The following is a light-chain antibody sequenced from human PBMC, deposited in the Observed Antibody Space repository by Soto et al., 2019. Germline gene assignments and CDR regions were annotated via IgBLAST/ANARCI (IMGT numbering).Light chain of an antibody. J-gene: IGLJ1*01. V-gene: IGLV3-1*01. CDR3: QAWASSTPV. CDR1: RLGNKF. CDR2: EDN. Sequence: SYELTQPPSVSVSPGQTATITCSGERLGNKFVAWYQQKPGQSPVLVIYEDNKRPSGIPERFSAFNSGNSATLTIRGTQVVDEADYYCQAWASSTPVFGAGTKLTVL.